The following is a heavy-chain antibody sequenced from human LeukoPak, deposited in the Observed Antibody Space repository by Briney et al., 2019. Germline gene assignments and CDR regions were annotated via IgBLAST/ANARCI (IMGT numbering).Heavy chain of an antibody. V-gene: IGHV3-23*01. Sequence: GGSLRLSCVASGFTFSHYGMTWVRQAPGKGLEWVSGISSGGDNTYYADSVKGRFTISRDNSKNTLYLQMNSLRAEDTAVYYCARDHLLRRWGYFDYWGQGTLVTVSS. CDR2: ISSGGDNT. D-gene: IGHD4-23*01. CDR1: GFTFSHYG. CDR3: ARDHLLRRWGYFDY. J-gene: IGHJ4*02.